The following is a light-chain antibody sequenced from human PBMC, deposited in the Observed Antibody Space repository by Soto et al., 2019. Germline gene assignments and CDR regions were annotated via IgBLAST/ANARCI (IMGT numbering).Light chain of an antibody. Sequence: IVLTQSPATLSLSPGESATLSCRASQTVNYLAWYQQKPGQAPRLLIYDASIRATGIPARFSGSGSGTDFTLAISSLEPEDFEVYYCQQRGTWPPLTFGGGTKVEIK. J-gene: IGKJ4*01. CDR1: QTVNY. CDR3: QQRGTWPPLT. V-gene: IGKV3-11*01. CDR2: DAS.